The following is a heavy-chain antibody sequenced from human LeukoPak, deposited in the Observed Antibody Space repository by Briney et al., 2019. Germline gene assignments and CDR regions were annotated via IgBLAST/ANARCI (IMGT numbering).Heavy chain of an antibody. V-gene: IGHV4-39*07. CDR2: IYYSGST. J-gene: IGHJ4*02. CDR3: ARDHPADY. Sequence: SPSETLSLTCSVSGGSISSSSFYWGWIRQPPGKGLEWIGSIYYSGSTYYNPSLKSRVTISVDTSKNQFSLKLSSVTAADTAVYYCARDHPADYWGQGTLVTVSS. CDR1: GGSISSSSFY.